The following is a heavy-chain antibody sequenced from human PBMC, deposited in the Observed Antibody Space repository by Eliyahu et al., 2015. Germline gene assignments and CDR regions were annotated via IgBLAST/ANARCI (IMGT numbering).Heavy chain of an antibody. D-gene: IGHD3-22*01. CDR2: ISSSSSYI. J-gene: IGHJ4*02. CDR3: AIDSSGYMVY. CDR1: GFTFSSYS. Sequence: EVQLVESGGGLVKPGGSLRLSCAASGFTFSSYSMNWVRQAPGKGLEWVSSISSSSSYIYYADSVKGRFTISRDNAKNSLYLQMNSLRAEDTAVYYCAIDSSGYMVYWGQGTLVTVSS. V-gene: IGHV3-21*01.